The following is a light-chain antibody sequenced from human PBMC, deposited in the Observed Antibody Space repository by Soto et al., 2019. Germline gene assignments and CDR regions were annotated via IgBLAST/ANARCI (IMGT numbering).Light chain of an antibody. V-gene: IGLV1-40*01. Sequence: QSVLTQPPSVSGAPGQRVTISCTGSGSTFGAGYDVHWYQQFPGTAPKLLIYGNTNRPSGVPDRFSGSKSGTSASLAISGLQAEDEADYYCAAWDDSLSGYVFGPGTKLTVL. CDR2: GNT. CDR1: GSTFGAGYD. J-gene: IGLJ1*01. CDR3: AAWDDSLSGYV.